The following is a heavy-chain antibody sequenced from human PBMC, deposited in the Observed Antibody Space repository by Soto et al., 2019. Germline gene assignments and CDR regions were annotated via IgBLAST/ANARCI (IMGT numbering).Heavy chain of an antibody. J-gene: IGHJ6*03. CDR1: GFTFSSYA. CDR2: ISGSGGST. Sequence: GGSLRLSCAASGFTFSSYAMSWVRQAPGKGLEWVSAISGSGGSTYYADSVKGRFTISRDNSKNTLYLQMNSLRAEDTAVYYCAKDSLSGYYALNYYYYMDVWGKGTTVTVSS. CDR3: AKDSLSGYYALNYYYYMDV. D-gene: IGHD3-3*01. V-gene: IGHV3-23*01.